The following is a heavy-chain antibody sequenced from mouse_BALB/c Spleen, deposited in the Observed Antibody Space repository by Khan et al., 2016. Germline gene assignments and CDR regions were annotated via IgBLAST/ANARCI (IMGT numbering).Heavy chain of an antibody. D-gene: IGHD1-1*01. CDR1: GDSITSGY. Sequence: EVKLLESGPSLVKLSQTLSLTCSVTGDSITSGYWNWIRKSPGNKLEYMGYISHSGSTHYNPSLKSRISITRDTSKNQYYLQLNSVTTEDTATSSCARYGGSTYVRGMDYWGQGTSVTVSS. J-gene: IGHJ4*01. CDR2: ISHSGST. CDR3: ARYGGSTYVRGMDY. V-gene: IGHV3-8*02.